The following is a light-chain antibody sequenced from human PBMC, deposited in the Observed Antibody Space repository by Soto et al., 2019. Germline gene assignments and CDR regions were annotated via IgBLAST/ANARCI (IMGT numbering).Light chain of an antibody. J-gene: IGKJ1*01. Sequence: DIQLTQSPSFLSASVGDRVTITCRASQGISSYLAWYQQKPGKAPKLLIYAASTLQSGVPSRFSGSGSGTEFTLTISSLQPEDFATYYCQQPNSYPWTFGQGTKVEIK. CDR2: AAS. CDR1: QGISSY. CDR3: QQPNSYPWT. V-gene: IGKV1-9*01.